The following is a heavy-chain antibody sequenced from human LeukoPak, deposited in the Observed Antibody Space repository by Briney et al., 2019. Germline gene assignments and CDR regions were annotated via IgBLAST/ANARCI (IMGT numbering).Heavy chain of an antibody. D-gene: IGHD3-22*01. CDR2: INPNSGGT. Sequence: GASVKVSCKTSGYTFTGYYIHWVRQAPGQGLEWMGWINPNSGGTNYAQKFQGRVTMTRDTSISTAYMELSRLRSDDTAVYYCARDDYYDSSGYYPDRAFDIWGQGTMVTVSS. V-gene: IGHV1-2*02. J-gene: IGHJ3*02. CDR3: ARDDYYDSSGYYPDRAFDI. CDR1: GYTFTGYY.